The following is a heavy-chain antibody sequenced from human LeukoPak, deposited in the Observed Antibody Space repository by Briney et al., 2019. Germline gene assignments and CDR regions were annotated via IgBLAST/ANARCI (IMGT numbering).Heavy chain of an antibody. D-gene: IGHD3-22*01. CDR1: GLTFSSYS. CDR3: ARDYDSSGYYDY. Sequence: GGSLRLSCAASGLTFSSYSMNWVRQAPGKGLEWASSISSSSSYIYYADSVKGRFTISRDNAKNSLYLQMNSLRAEDTAMYYCARDYDSSGYYDYWGQGTLVTVSS. J-gene: IGHJ4*02. CDR2: ISSSSSYI. V-gene: IGHV3-21*01.